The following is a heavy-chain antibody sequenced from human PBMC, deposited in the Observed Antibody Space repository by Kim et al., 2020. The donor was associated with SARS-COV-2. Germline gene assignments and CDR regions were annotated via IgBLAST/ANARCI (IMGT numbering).Heavy chain of an antibody. Sequence: NPSLKSRVTISVDTSKNQFSLTLSSVTAADTAVYYFARHFVAGTGGGIDYWGQGTLVTVSS. D-gene: IGHD6-19*01. V-gene: IGHV4-39*01. J-gene: IGHJ4*02. CDR3: ARHFVAGTGGGIDY.